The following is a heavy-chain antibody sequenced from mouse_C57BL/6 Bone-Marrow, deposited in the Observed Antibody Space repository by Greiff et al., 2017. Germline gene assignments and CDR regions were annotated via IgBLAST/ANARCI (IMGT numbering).Heavy chain of an antibody. CDR3: ARSTLLFPGAMDY. J-gene: IGHJ4*01. CDR2: IRNKANGYTT. V-gene: IGHV7-3*01. CDR1: GFTFTDYY. D-gene: IGHD2-1*01. Sequence: EVHLVESGGGLVQPGGSLSLSCAASGFTFTDYYMSWVRQPPGKALEWLGFIRNKANGYTTEYSASVKGRFTISRDNSQSILYLQMNALRAEDSATYYCARSTLLFPGAMDYWGQGTSVTVSS.